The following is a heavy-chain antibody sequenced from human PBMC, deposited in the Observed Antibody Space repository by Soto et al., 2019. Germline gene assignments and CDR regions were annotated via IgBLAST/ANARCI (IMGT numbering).Heavy chain of an antibody. D-gene: IGHD5-12*01. CDR3: ARGHRRDGYNFGY. CDR1: GGSFSGYY. J-gene: IGHJ4*02. Sequence: QVQLQQWGAGLLKPSETLSLTCAVYGGSFSGYYWSWIRQLPGNGLERLGEIHHSGSTNYNPSLKSLVPIPIDTSKNQFSLKLRSVTAADTAVYYCARGHRRDGYNFGYWGQGTLVTVSS. CDR2: IHHSGST. V-gene: IGHV4-34*01.